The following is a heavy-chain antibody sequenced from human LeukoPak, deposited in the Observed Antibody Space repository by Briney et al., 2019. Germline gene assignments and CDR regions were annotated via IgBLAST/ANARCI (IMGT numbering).Heavy chain of an antibody. D-gene: IGHD3-22*01. CDR1: GFTVNTYW. V-gene: IGHV3-74*01. CDR2: INVEGNYF. J-gene: IGHJ4*02. CDR3: ARDLTGPYDH. Sequence: PGGSLRLSCAASGFTVNTYWMHWVRQAPGKGLDWIARINVEGNYFDYAESVKGWFTISRDSGKNSLYLQMNSLRAEDTAVYSCARDLTGPYDHWGQGTLVTVSS.